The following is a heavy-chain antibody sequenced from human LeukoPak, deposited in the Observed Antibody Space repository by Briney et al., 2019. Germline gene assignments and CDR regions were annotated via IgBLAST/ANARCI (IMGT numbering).Heavy chain of an antibody. CDR3: ARGRVSSSTWYSTYYYYFYMDV. J-gene: IGHJ6*03. D-gene: IGHD4-11*01. CDR2: VDHTGST. V-gene: IGHV4-59*01. Sequence: SETLSLPCSVSDDSITMYYWTWIRQPPGKGLEWIGYVDHTGSTNFNPSLNGRVSISRDTSKNLFSLRLRSVTAADTAVYFCARGRVSSSTWYSTYYYYFYMDVWGKGTTVTVSS. CDR1: DDSITMYY.